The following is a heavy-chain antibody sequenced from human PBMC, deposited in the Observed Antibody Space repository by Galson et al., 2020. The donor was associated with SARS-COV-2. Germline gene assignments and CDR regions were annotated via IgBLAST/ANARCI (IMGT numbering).Heavy chain of an antibody. CDR3: ARGSVDTAMVTWVSYYYYYMDV. Sequence: QLGESLKISCAASGFTFSSYDMHWVRQATGKGLEWVSAIGTAGDTYYPGSVKGRFTISRENAKNSLYLQMNSLRAGDTAVYYCARGSVDTAMVTWVSYYYYYMDVWGKGTTVTVSS. V-gene: IGHV3-13*01. J-gene: IGHJ6*03. CDR2: IGTAGDT. CDR1: GFTFSSYD. D-gene: IGHD5-18*01.